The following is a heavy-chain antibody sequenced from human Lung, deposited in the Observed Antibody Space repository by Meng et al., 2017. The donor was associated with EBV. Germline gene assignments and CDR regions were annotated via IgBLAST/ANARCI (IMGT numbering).Heavy chain of an antibody. J-gene: IGHJ4*02. CDR1: GGPLSSVDYS. V-gene: IGHV4-30-4*01. Sequence: QVQLKESVPPLLKPSQTLSLPCTVSGGPLSSVDYSWSWFRQPPGKGLEWIVDCYYSRSTYYNPSLTSRSAISVETSKNQFSLKLSSLTAADTAVYYCARGPTTYFDYWGQGTLVTVSS. CDR2: CYYSRST. CDR3: ARGPTTYFDY. D-gene: IGHD4-17*01.